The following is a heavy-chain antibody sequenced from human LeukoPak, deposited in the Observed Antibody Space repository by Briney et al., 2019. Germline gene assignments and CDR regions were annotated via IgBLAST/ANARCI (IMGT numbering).Heavy chain of an antibody. J-gene: IGHJ4*02. V-gene: IGHV4-61*10. CDR3: ARAPVD. CDR1: GGSVNSGNYY. CDR2: MYTSGST. Sequence: SETLSLTCTVSGGSVNSGNYYWSWIRQPAGKALEFIGRMYTSGSTDYNPSLKSRVTISRDTSKNQFSLKLSSVTAADTAVYYCARAPVDWGQGTLVTVSS.